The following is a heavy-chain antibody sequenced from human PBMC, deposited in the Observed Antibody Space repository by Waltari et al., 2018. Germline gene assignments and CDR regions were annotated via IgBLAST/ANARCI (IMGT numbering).Heavy chain of an antibody. CDR1: GDSINNTPDY. Sequence: QLQLQESGPGLVKPSETLSLTCTVSGDSINNTPDYWGWIRQPPGKGLEWVGSYYNSGKTYSNPSLKSRLTISADTSNNQFSLQITSVTAADAAVYFCATDTPGNYYKQGVHWGRGILVTVSS. CDR3: ATDTPGNYYKQGVH. J-gene: IGHJ4*02. CDR2: YYNSGKT. V-gene: IGHV4-39*01. D-gene: IGHD3-10*01.